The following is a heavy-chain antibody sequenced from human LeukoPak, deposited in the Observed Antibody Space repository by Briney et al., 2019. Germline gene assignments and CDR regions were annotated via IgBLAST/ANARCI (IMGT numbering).Heavy chain of an antibody. J-gene: IGHJ4*02. D-gene: IGHD1-26*01. Sequence: GGSLRLSCAASGFTFSSNAMTWVRQAPGKGLEWVSAIHGSDDNTHYADSVKGRFTISRDKSKNTLYLQMNSLRAEDTAVYYCAKVTAIFVIVGATFIDYWGQGTLVTVSS. V-gene: IGHV3-23*01. CDR3: AKVTAIFVIVGATFIDY. CDR1: GFTFSSNA. CDR2: IHGSDDNT.